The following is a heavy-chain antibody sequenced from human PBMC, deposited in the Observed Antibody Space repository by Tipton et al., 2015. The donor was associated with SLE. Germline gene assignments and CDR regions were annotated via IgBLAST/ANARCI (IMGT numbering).Heavy chain of an antibody. D-gene: IGHD2-21*01. V-gene: IGHV3-9*01. CDR2: ISRNSGSI. CDR3: ARGFRIADTFDV. Sequence: SLRLSCAASGFTFDDYAMHWVRQAPGKGLEWVSGISRNSGSIAYADSVKGRFTTSRDNAKNTLYLQMNSLRAEDTALYYCARGFRIADTFDVWGRGTMVTVSS. J-gene: IGHJ3*01. CDR1: GFTFDDYA.